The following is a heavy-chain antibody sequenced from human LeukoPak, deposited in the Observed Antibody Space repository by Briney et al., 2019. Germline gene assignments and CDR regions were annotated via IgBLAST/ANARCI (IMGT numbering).Heavy chain of an antibody. Sequence: GGSLRLSCAASGFALSSHWMTWVRQAPGKGLEWVAVISYDGSNKYYADSVKGRFTISRDNSKNTLYLQMNSLRAEDTAVYYCARDNGAGIAAAEVPCWGQGTLVTVSS. CDR1: GFALSSHW. CDR2: ISYDGSNK. V-gene: IGHV3-30-3*01. J-gene: IGHJ4*02. CDR3: ARDNGAGIAAAEVPC. D-gene: IGHD6-13*01.